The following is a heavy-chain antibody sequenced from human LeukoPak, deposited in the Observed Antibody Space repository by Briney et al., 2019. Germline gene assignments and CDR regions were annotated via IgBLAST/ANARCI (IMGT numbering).Heavy chain of an antibody. D-gene: IGHD3-9*01. CDR2: INHSGST. J-gene: IGHJ6*03. Sequence: SETLSLTCTVSGGSITSSNYFWGWIRQSPGKGLEWIGEINHSGSTNYNPSLKSRVTISVDTSKNQFSLKLSSVTAADTAAYYCARVFWLSRYYYYYYMDVWGKGTTVTVSS. V-gene: IGHV4-39*07. CDR3: ARVFWLSRYYYYYYMDV. CDR1: GGSITSSNYF.